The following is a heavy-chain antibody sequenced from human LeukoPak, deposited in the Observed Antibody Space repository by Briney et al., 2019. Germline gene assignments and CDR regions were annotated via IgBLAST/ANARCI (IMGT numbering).Heavy chain of an antibody. V-gene: IGHV1-46*01. CDR1: GYTFTSYY. D-gene: IGHD6-19*01. Sequence: RASVKVSCTASGYTFTSYYMHWVRQAPGQGLEWMGVINPSGGSTSYAQKFQGRVTMTRDTSTSTVYMELSSLRSEDTAVYYCAREENLSSGWFPFDYWGQGTLVTVSS. CDR3: AREENLSSGWFPFDY. J-gene: IGHJ4*02. CDR2: INPSGGST.